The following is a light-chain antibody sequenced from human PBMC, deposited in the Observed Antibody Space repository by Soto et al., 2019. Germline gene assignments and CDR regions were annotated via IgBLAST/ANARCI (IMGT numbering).Light chain of an antibody. V-gene: IGKV3-20*01. CDR3: QQFDRSPLYT. Sequence: EVVLTQSPGTLSLSPGEGATLSCRASQSVSSSYLAWYQQKPGQAPRLLIYAASSRAAGIPDRFSGSGSGTDFTLTITRLEPEDSAVYYCQQFDRSPLYTFGQGTKLEI. CDR2: AAS. CDR1: QSVSSSY. J-gene: IGKJ2*01.